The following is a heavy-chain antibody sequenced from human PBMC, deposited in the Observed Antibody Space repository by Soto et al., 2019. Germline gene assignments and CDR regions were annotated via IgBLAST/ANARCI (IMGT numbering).Heavy chain of an antibody. J-gene: IGHJ1*01. Sequence: EVQLVESGGGLVKPGGSLRLSCAASGFNFNNAWMSWVRQAPGKGLEWVGRIKSKTDGGTTDYAAPVKGRFTISRDDSKNTLYLQMNSLETEDSAVYYCTTDWYCSGGSCYPGYFQHWGQGTLVTGSS. CDR2: IKSKTDGGTT. CDR3: TTDWYCSGGSCYPGYFQH. D-gene: IGHD2-15*01. V-gene: IGHV3-15*01. CDR1: GFNFNNAW.